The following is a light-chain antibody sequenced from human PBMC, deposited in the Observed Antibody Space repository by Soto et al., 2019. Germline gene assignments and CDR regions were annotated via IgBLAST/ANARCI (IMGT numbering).Light chain of an antibody. J-gene: IGKJ1*01. Sequence: EIVLTQSPATLSLSPGERATLSCRASQSVSSYLAWYQQKPGQAPRLLIYGASSRATGIPDRFSGSGSGTDFTLTISRLEPEVFAVYYCQQYGSSPLWTFGQGTKVEIK. CDR1: QSVSSY. CDR3: QQYGSSPLWT. V-gene: IGKV3-20*01. CDR2: GAS.